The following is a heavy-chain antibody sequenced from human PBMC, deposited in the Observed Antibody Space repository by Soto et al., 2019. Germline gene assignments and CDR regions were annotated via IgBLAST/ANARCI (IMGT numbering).Heavy chain of an antibody. CDR1: GGSFSGYY. D-gene: IGHD3-10*01. CDR2: INHSGST. V-gene: IGHV4-34*01. CDR3: ARGSLITMVRGVSHYYYYYGMDV. Sequence: QVQLQQWGAGLLKPSETLSLTCAVYGGSFSGYYWSWIHQPPGKGLEWIGEINHSGSTNYNPSLKSRVTISVDTSKNQFSLKLSSVTAADTAVYYCARGSLITMVRGVSHYYYYYGMDVWGQGTTVTVSS. J-gene: IGHJ6*02.